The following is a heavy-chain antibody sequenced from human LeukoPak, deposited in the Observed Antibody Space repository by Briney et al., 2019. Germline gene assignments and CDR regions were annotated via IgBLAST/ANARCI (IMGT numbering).Heavy chain of an antibody. V-gene: IGHV4-59*01. CDR3: ARDQLLWFGESNYYYYGMDV. CDR2: IYYSGST. D-gene: IGHD3-10*01. Sequence: ASETLSLTCTVSGGSISSYYWSWIRQPPGKGLEWIGYIYYSGSTNYNPSLKSRVTISVDTSKNQLSLKLSSVTAADTAVHYCARDQLLWFGESNYYYYGMDVWGQGTTVTVSS. CDR1: GGSISSYY. J-gene: IGHJ6*02.